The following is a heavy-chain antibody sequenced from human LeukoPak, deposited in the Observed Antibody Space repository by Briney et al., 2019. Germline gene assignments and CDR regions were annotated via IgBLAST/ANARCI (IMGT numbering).Heavy chain of an antibody. V-gene: IGHV1-2*02. CDR3: ARGNFYDNKGYSPELRY. J-gene: IGHJ4*02. CDR2: SDPKSGAT. D-gene: IGHD3-10*01. CDR1: GGTFSSHA. Sequence: ASVKVSCKASGGTFSSHAISWVRQAPGQRFEWMGWSDPKSGATKYEHFQGRVTMTRDTSISTAYMELSRLTSDDTAVYYCARGNFYDNKGYSPELRYWGQGTLVTVSS.